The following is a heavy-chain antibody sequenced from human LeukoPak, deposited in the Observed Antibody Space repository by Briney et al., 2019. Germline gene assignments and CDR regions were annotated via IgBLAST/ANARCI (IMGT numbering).Heavy chain of an antibody. J-gene: IGHJ4*02. CDR1: GGSISTYY. CDR3: AGRVAVTGIYCFDH. CDR2: VYYSGAT. Sequence: PSETLSLTCTVSGGSISTYYWSWIRQPPGKGLEWIGYVYYSGATNYNPSLKSRVTISLDTSKNQFSLRLTSVTAADTAVYYCAGRVAVTGIYCFDHWGQGTPVTVSS. D-gene: IGHD6-19*01. V-gene: IGHV4-59*08.